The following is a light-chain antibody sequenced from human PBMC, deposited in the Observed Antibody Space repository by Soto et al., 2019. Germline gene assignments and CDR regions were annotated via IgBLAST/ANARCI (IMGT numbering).Light chain of an antibody. CDR3: QQYGSSRT. CDR2: GAY. J-gene: IGKJ1*01. V-gene: IGKV3-20*01. Sequence: DIVLTQSPCTLSLSPGERATLSCRASETVSGSYLAWYQQKPGQAPRLLIYGAYNRATGIPDRFSGSGSGTDFTLTISRLEPEDFAVYYCQQYGSSRTFGQGTKVEIK. CDR1: ETVSGSY.